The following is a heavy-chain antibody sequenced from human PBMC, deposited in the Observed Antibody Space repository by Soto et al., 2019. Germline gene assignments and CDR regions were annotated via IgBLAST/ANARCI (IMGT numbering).Heavy chain of an antibody. CDR1: GFMFSSYW. V-gene: IGHV3-7*02. J-gene: IGHJ6*02. CDR2: IQGDGNEK. CDR3: ARPRLYYYGMDV. Sequence: EVQLVESGGGLVQPGESLRLSCAASGFMFSSYWMSWVRQAPGKGLEWVANIQGDGNEKHYMDSVKGRFTISRDNAKNSLYLQMNSLRADDTAIYYCARPRLYYYGMDVWGQGTTVTVSS.